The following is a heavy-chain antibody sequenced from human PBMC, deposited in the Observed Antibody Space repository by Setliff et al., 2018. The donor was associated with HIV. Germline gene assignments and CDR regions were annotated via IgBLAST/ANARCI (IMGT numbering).Heavy chain of an antibody. V-gene: IGHV3-48*01. CDR1: GFTFSTYS. CDR3: ARDLYFYYYMDV. D-gene: IGHD3-9*01. CDR2: ISSSSSTI. J-gene: IGHJ6*03. Sequence: GGSLRLSCLASGFTFSTYSMNWIRQTPEKGLEWISYISSSSSTIYYADSVKGRFTISRDNAKNSVYLDMDSLRADDTAVYYCARDLYFYYYMDVWGKGTTVTVSS.